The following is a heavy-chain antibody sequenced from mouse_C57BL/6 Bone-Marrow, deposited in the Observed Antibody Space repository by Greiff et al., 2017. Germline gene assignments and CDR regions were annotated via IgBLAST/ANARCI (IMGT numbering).Heavy chain of an antibody. V-gene: IGHV1-66*01. CDR1: GYSFTSYY. CDR3: ARDYHYYGSSYEGFAY. Sequence: VQLQQSGPELVKPGASVKISCKASGYSFTSYYIHWVKQRPGQGLEWIGWIYPGSGNTKYNEKFKGKATLTADTSSSTAYMQLSSLTSEDSAVYYWARDYHYYGSSYEGFAYWGQGTLVTVSA. J-gene: IGHJ3*01. CDR2: IYPGSGNT. D-gene: IGHD1-1*01.